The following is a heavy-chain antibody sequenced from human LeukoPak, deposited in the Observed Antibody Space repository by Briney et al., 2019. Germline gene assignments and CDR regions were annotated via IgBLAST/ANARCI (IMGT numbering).Heavy chain of an antibody. J-gene: IGHJ4*02. CDR3: ARDTYGSGNFYEY. V-gene: IGHV3-74*01. CDR2: ISSDESST. CDR1: GFTFSSYW. Sequence: PGGSLRLSCAASGFTFSSYWMHSVRQVPGKGLVWVSRISSDESSTTYADSVKGRFTISRDNAKNTLYLQMNSLRAEDTAVYYCARDTYGSGNFYEYWGQGTLVMVSS. D-gene: IGHD3-10*01.